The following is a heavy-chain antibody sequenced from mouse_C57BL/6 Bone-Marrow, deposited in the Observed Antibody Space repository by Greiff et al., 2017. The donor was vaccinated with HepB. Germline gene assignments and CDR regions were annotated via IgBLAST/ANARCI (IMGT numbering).Heavy chain of an antibody. CDR3: ARFGTTVVSHFDY. J-gene: IGHJ2*01. V-gene: IGHV1-53*01. CDR2: INPSNGGT. D-gene: IGHD1-1*01. CDR1: GYTFTSYW. Sequence: QVHVKQPGTELVKPGASVKLSCKASGYTFTSYWMHWVKQRPGQGLEWIGNINPSNGGTNYNEKFKSKATLTVDKSSSTAYMQLSSLTSEDSAVYYCARFGTTVVSHFDYWGQGTTLTVSS.